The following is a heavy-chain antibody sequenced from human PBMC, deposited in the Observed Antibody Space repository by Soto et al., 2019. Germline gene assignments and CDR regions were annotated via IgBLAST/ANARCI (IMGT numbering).Heavy chain of an antibody. D-gene: IGHD1-1*01. CDR3: SRGNDAYKGGRT. CDR1: DGSLSDDY. CDR2: IHPSGST. Sequence: QVQLQQWGAGLLKPSATLSLTCAVYDGSLSDDYYTWTRQSPGKGLEWIGEIHPSGSTYYNPFLKTRVTLSQDTSKQQFSLNLISVTAADTGEYYCSRGNDAYKGGRTWGQGTLVTVSS. V-gene: IGHV4-34*02. J-gene: IGHJ5*02.